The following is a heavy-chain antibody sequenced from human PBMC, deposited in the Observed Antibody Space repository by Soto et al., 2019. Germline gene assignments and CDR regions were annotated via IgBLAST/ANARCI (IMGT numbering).Heavy chain of an antibody. J-gene: IGHJ4*02. CDR3: ARAINYYGSGTVGY. D-gene: IGHD3-10*01. CDR1: GYTFTSYD. Sequence: ASVTVSCTASGYTFTSYDINWVRQATGQGLEWMGWMNPNSGNTGYAQKFQGRVTMTRNTSISTAYMELSSLRSEDTAVYYCARAINYYGSGTVGYWGQGTLVTVSS. V-gene: IGHV1-8*01. CDR2: MNPNSGNT.